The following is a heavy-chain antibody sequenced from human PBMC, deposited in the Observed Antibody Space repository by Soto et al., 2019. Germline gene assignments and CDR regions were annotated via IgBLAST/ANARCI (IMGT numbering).Heavy chain of an antibody. CDR3: ASDYAYPILEFAALDI. D-gene: IGHD4-17*01. V-gene: IGHV1-69*01. J-gene: IGHJ3*02. CDR2: IFPMYGTP. CDR1: GGAFSRYA. Sequence: QVLLVQSGAEVKKPGSSVKVSCKASGGAFSRYAISWVRQAPGQGLEWVGGIFPMYGTPVYAQKLQGRVTLTPDEATTAAYLELSGLRYEDTAFYYCASDYAYPILEFAALDIWGQGTRVTFSS.